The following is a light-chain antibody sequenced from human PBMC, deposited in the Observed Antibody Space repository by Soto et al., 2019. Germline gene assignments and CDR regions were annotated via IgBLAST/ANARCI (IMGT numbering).Light chain of an antibody. CDR3: SSYAGRTLYV. J-gene: IGLJ1*01. V-gene: IGLV2-8*01. Sequence: QSVLTQPPSASGSPGQSVTISCTGTSSDVGGYNYVSWYQQHPGKATKLLIHEVSKRPSGVTDRFSGSKSGNTASLTVSGLQPEDEADYYCSSYAGRTLYVFGTGTKVTVL. CDR1: SSDVGGYNY. CDR2: EVS.